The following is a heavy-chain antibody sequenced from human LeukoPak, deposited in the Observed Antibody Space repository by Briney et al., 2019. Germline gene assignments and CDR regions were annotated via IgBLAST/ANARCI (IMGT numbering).Heavy chain of an antibody. Sequence: SETLSLTCAVYGGSFSGYYWSWIRQPPGKGLEWIGEINHSGSTNYNPSLKSRVTISVDTSKNQFSLKLSSVTAADTAVYYCARVGVYCSSTSCPNYYYYGMDVWGQGTTVTVSS. CDR2: INHSGST. CDR3: ARVGVYCSSTSCPNYYYYGMDV. D-gene: IGHD2-2*01. CDR1: GGSFSGYY. V-gene: IGHV4-34*01. J-gene: IGHJ6*02.